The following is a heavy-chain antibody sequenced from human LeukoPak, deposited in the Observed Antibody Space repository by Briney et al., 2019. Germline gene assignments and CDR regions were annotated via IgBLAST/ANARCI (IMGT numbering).Heavy chain of an antibody. J-gene: IGHJ5*02. Sequence: PSETLSLTCTVSGGSIRSNYWSWIRQPPGKGLEWIGYGYYSGTTNYNPSFKSRVTISLDTSKSQFSLKLRFVTTADTAVYYCAREGDPGSGYNYGNWLDPWGQGTLVTVSS. V-gene: IGHV4-59*01. CDR3: AREGDPGSGYNYGNWLDP. D-gene: IGHD5-24*01. CDR1: GGSIRSNY. CDR2: GYYSGTT.